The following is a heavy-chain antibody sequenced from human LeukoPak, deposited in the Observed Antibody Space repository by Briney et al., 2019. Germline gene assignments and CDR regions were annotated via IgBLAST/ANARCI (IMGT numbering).Heavy chain of an antibody. V-gene: IGHV4-59*02. CDR2: VYNSGTT. J-gene: IGHJ3*02. D-gene: IGHD1-26*01. CDR1: GGSVSSYY. CDR3: VRDWEGFNFDI. Sequence: SETLSLTCTVSGGSVSSYYWSWVRQPPGEGLEWIAYVYNSGTTNYNPSLKSRVTISVDRSKNQFSLKMNSVTAADTAVYYCVRDWEGFNFDIWGQGTMVTVSS.